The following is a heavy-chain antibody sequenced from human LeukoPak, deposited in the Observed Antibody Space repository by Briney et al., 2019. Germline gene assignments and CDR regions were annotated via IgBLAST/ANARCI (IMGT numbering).Heavy chain of an antibody. Sequence: GSSVKVSCKASGGTFSSYAISWVRQAPGQGLEWMGRIIPIFGIANYAQEFQGRVTITADKSTSTAYMELSSLRSEDTAVYYCASGGSSSMEGPYYYYGMDVWGQGTTVTVSS. CDR1: GGTFSSYA. J-gene: IGHJ6*02. V-gene: IGHV1-69*04. CDR3: ASGGSSSMEGPYYYYGMDV. CDR2: IIPIFGIA. D-gene: IGHD6-6*01.